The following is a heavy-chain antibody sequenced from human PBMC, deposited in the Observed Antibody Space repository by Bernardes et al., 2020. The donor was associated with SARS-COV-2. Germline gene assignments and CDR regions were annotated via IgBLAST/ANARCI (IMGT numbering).Heavy chain of an antibody. D-gene: IGHD2-2*01. J-gene: IGHJ4*02. CDR1: GFTFSSYR. CDR3: VRDMQFEDGY. CDR2: ISGSGSDV. V-gene: IGHV3-21*01. Sequence: GGSLRLSCAASGFTFSSYRMHWVRQAPGKGLEWVGSISGSGSDVQYAESVEGRFTISRDNAKNSLILQMRSLKVEDTALYHCVRDMQFEDGYWGRGTLVSVSS.